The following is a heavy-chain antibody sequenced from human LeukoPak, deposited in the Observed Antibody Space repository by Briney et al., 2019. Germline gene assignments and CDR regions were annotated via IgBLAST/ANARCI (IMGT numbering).Heavy chain of an antibody. CDR1: GFTFSSYA. CDR2: ISGSGGST. Sequence: GGSLRLSCAASGFTFSSYAMSWVRQAPGKGLEWVSAISGSGGSTYYADSVKGRFTISRDNSKNTLYLQMNSLRAEDTAVYYCAKVGGGDYYGSGSYYYYYYYYMDVWGKGTTVTISS. D-gene: IGHD3-10*01. CDR3: AKVGGGDYYGSGSYYYYYYYYMDV. J-gene: IGHJ6*03. V-gene: IGHV3-23*01.